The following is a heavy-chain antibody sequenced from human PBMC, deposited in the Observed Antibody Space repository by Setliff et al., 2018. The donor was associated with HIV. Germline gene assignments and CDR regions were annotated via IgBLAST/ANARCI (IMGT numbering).Heavy chain of an antibody. Sequence: SETLSLTCSVSGFFNNFYWSWIRQSPEKGLEWIGYIYYSGDTNYNPSLRSRVTISVDTSQNRFSLRLTSVTAADTGVYFCARGRQDSYYDSTSYYWGDAFDIWGQGTRVTVSS. V-gene: IGHV4-59*01. J-gene: IGHJ3*02. CDR3: ARGRQDSYYDSTSYYWGDAFDI. CDR2: IYYSGDT. CDR1: GFFNNFY. D-gene: IGHD3-22*01.